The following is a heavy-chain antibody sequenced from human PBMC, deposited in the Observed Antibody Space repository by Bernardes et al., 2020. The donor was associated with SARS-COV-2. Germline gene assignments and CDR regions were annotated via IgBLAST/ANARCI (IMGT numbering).Heavy chain of an antibody. D-gene: IGHD3-22*01. CDR2: ISAYNGNT. V-gene: IGHV1-18*01. CDR3: ARDRPSTYYYDSSGSPAGVGAFDI. J-gene: IGHJ3*02. CDR1: GYTFTSYG. Sequence: ASVKVSCKASGYTFTSYGISWVRQAPGQGLEWMGWISAYNGNTNYAQKLQGRVTMTTDTSTSTAYMELRSMRSDDTAVYYCARDRPSTYYYDSSGSPAGVGAFDIWGQGTMVTVSS.